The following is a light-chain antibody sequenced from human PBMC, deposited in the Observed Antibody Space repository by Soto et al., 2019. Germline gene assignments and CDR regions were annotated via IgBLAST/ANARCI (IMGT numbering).Light chain of an antibody. Sequence: DIPMTQSPSSLSASVGDRVTITCRASQSISSYLNWYQQKPGKAPKLLIYAASSLQSGVPSRFSGSGSGTDFKLTISSLQPEDFATYYCQQSYSTPPTCGQGTKVEIK. CDR2: AAS. J-gene: IGKJ1*01. V-gene: IGKV1-39*01. CDR3: QQSYSTPPT. CDR1: QSISSY.